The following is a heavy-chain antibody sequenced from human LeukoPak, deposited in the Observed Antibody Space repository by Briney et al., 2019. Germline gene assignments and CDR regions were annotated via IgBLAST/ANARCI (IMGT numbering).Heavy chain of an antibody. CDR1: GGSISSGSYY. V-gene: IGHV4-61*02. Sequence: SQTLSLTCTVSGGSISSGSYYWSWIRQPAGKGLEWIGRIYTSGSTNYNPSLKSRVTISVDTSKNQFSLKLSSVTAAGTAVYYCARRGVTMVRGVTSYGMDVWGQGTTVTVSS. CDR2: IYTSGST. D-gene: IGHD3-10*01. CDR3: ARRGVTMVRGVTSYGMDV. J-gene: IGHJ6*02.